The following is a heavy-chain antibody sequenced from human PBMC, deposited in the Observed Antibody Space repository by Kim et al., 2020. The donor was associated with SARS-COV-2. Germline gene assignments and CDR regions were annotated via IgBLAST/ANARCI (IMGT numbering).Heavy chain of an antibody. CDR3: ARGRLLWFGEPHAFDY. D-gene: IGHD3-10*01. V-gene: IGHV4-59*09. Sequence: SLKSGVTISVDTSKNQFSLKLSSVTAADTAVYYWARGRLLWFGEPHAFDYWGQGTLVTVSS. J-gene: IGHJ4*02.